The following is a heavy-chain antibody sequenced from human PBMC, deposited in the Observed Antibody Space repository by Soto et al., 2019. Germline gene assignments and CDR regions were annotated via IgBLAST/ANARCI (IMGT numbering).Heavy chain of an antibody. CDR1: GASITTYY. CDR3: ARDLKEYCSDGKCNWFDP. Sequence: SETLSLTCTVSGASITTYYWSWIRQPPGKGLEWIGYISYSGSTDYNPSLKSRVTISFDASKNQISLQVRSATAADAAVYYCARDLKEYCSDGKCNWFDPWGKETLVTVSS. D-gene: IGHD2-15*01. CDR2: ISYSGST. V-gene: IGHV4-59*01. J-gene: IGHJ5*02.